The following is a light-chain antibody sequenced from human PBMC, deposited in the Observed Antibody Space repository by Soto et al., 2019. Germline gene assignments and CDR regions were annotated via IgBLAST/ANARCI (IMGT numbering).Light chain of an antibody. CDR1: QGISNY. Sequence: DIQMTQSPSSLSASVGDRVTITCRASQGISNYLAWYQQKPGKVPKLLIYAASTLRSGVPSRFSGSGSGTDLTLTISSLQPADVATYYCQKYNSAPYTFGQGTKLEIK. J-gene: IGKJ2*01. CDR2: AAS. V-gene: IGKV1-27*01. CDR3: QKYNSAPYT.